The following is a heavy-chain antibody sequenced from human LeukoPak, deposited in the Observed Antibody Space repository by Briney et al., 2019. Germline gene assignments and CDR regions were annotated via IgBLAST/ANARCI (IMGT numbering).Heavy chain of an antibody. CDR2: IWYDGSNK. CDR3: ARGGGDYPTEPRDYYYYGMDV. Sequence: GRSLRLSCAASGISFSSYGMHWVRQAPGKGLEWVAVIWYDGSNKYYADSVKGRFTISRDNSKNTLYLQMNSLRAEDTAVYYCARGGGDYPTEPRDYYYYGMDVWGQGTTVTVSS. CDR1: GISFSSYG. J-gene: IGHJ6*02. D-gene: IGHD2-21*02. V-gene: IGHV3-33*01.